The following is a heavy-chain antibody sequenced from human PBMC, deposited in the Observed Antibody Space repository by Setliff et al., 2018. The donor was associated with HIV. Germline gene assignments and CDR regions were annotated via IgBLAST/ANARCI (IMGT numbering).Heavy chain of an antibody. CDR3: ARGRRSTSSYYYYYYMDV. CDR2: SYYSGST. V-gene: IGHV4-39*07. Sequence: SETLSLTCTVSGGSISGSNYYWAWIRQPPGKGLEWIGSSYYSGSTYYNPSLKSRVTIPVDTSTNQFSLKLSSVTAADTAVYYCARGRRSTSSYYYYYYMDVWGKGTTVTVSS. J-gene: IGHJ6*03. D-gene: IGHD2-2*01. CDR1: GGSISGSNYY.